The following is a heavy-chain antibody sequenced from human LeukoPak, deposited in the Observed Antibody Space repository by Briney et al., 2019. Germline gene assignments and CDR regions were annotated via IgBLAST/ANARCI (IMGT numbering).Heavy chain of an antibody. CDR3: ARRDGGNSGYFDY. J-gene: IGHJ4*02. CDR2: IRYDGSNK. D-gene: IGHD4-23*01. CDR1: GFTVSSNY. V-gene: IGHV3-30*02. Sequence: GGSLRLSCAASGFTVSSNYMSWVRQAPGKGLEWVAFIRYDGSNKYYADSVKGRFTISRDNSKNTLYLQMNSLRAEDTAVYYCARRDGGNSGYFDYWGQGTLVTVSS.